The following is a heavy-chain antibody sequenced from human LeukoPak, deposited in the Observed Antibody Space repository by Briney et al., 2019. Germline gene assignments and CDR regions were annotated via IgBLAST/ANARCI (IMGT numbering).Heavy chain of an antibody. V-gene: IGHV4-31*03. CDR3: ARERGNIAAAAPFDY. Sequence: SETLSLTCTVSGGSISSGGYYWSWIRQHPGKGLEWIGYIYYSGSTYYNPSLKSRVTISVDTSKNQFSLKLSSVTAADTAVYYCARERGNIAAAAPFDYWGQGTLVTVSS. J-gene: IGHJ4*02. D-gene: IGHD6-13*01. CDR1: GGSISSGGYY. CDR2: IYYSGST.